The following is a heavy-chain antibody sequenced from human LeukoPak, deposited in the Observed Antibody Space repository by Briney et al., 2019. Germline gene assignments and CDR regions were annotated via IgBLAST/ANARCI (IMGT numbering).Heavy chain of an antibody. V-gene: IGHV1-69*04. CDR1: GGTFSSYA. D-gene: IGHD3-9*01. CDR2: IIPILGIA. CDR3: AKDRPRYDILTGPPVLFDC. Sequence: SVKVSCKASGGTFSSYAISWVRQAPGQGLEWMGRIIPILGIANYAQKFQGRVTITADKSTSTAYMELSSLRSEDTAVYYCAKDRPRYDILTGPPVLFDCWGQGTLVTVSS. J-gene: IGHJ4*02.